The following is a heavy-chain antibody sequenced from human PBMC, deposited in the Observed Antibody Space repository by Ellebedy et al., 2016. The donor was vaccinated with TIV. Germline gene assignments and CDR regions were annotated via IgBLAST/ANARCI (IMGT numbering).Heavy chain of an antibody. V-gene: IGHV3-48*04. D-gene: IGHD3-10*01. CDR3: ASIRHGSGSYGAFDI. Sequence: GESLKISCAASGFTFRSYSMDLVRPAPGKGLEWVSYIGSSSGSSSSIYYADSVKRRFTISRDNAKSSLYVQMNSLSAEDTAVYYCASIRHGSGSYGAFDIWGQGTMVTVSS. J-gene: IGHJ3*02. CDR1: GFTFRSYS. CDR2: IGSSSGSSSSI.